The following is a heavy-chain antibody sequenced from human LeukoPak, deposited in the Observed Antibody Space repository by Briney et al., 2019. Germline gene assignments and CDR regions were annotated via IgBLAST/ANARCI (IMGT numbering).Heavy chain of an antibody. D-gene: IGHD3-22*01. V-gene: IGHV3-15*07. CDR2: IRSNSDGGTI. J-gene: IGHJ5*02. CDR1: GFTFSNAW. CDR3: ATDFYDST. Sequence: GGSLRLFCATSGFTFSNAWMNWVRQAPGKGLEWVGRIRSNSDGGTIDYAAPVKGRFTLSSDNSKTTLYLQMNSLQTEDTAVYYCATDFYDSTWGQGTLVTVSS.